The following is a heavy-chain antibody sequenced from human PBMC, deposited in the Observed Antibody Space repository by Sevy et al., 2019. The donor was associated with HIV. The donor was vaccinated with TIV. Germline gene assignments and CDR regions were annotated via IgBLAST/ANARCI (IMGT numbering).Heavy chain of an antibody. CDR3: ARGELWLQGGYYFDY. Sequence: GGSLRLSCAASGFTFSSYWMSWVRQAPGKGLEWVANIKQDGCEKYYVDSVKGRFTISRDNAKNSLYLQMNSLRAEDTAVYYCARGELWLQGGYYFDYWGQGTLVTVSS. V-gene: IGHV3-7*03. D-gene: IGHD5-18*01. J-gene: IGHJ4*02. CDR1: GFTFSSYW. CDR2: IKQDGCEK.